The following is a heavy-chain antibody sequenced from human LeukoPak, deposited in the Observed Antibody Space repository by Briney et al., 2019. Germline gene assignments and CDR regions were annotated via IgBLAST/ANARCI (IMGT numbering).Heavy chain of an antibody. CDR1: GFSFNRYS. V-gene: IGHV3-48*01. D-gene: IGHD6-6*01. Sequence: PGGSLRLSCVASGFSFNRYSINWVRQAPGKGLEWLAYISSSSTIYYADSVQGRFTISRDDAKNSVSLQMNSLRAEDTAVYFCARDSSEAARPDYFDYWGQGTLVTAAS. CDR2: ISSSSTI. J-gene: IGHJ4*02. CDR3: ARDSSEAARPDYFDY.